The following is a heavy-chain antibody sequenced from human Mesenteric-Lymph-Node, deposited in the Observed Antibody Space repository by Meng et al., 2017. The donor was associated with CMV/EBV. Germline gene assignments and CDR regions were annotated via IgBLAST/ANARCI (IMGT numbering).Heavy chain of an antibody. D-gene: IGHD3-10*01. CDR1: FSNYF. CDR3: ATDGGRYGSGSYYNPAGAY. Sequence: FSNYFMHWVRQAPGQGLEWMGIINPNNGHTKYAEKFQGRVTMTRDTSTRTFYMEVSSLRSEDTAVYYCATDGGRYGSGSYYNPAGAYWGQGTLVTVSS. J-gene: IGHJ4*02. V-gene: IGHV1-46*01. CDR2: INPNNGHT.